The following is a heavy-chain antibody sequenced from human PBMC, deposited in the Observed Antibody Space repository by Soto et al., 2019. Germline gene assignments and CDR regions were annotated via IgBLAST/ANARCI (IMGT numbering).Heavy chain of an antibody. Sequence: SETLSLTCTVSGGSIRSYYWSWIRQPPGKGLEWIGYIYYSGSTNYNPSLKSRVTISVDTSKNQFSLKLSSVTAADTAVYYCARATVLRYFDWSPNYYYYGMDVWGQGTTVT. CDR3: ARATVLRYFDWSPNYYYYGMDV. V-gene: IGHV4-59*08. D-gene: IGHD3-9*01. CDR1: GGSIRSYY. J-gene: IGHJ6*02. CDR2: IYYSGST.